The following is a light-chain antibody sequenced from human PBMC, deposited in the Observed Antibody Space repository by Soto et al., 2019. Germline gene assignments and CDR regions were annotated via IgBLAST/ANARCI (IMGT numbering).Light chain of an antibody. Sequence: DIQMTQSPSSLSASVGDRVTITCRASQTISNYVHWYQQKPGKAPRLLIYAASSLQSGVPSRFSGRRSGTDFTLTISSLQPEDFAAYYCQQSSSYPLTFGGGTKVEIK. CDR1: QTISNY. J-gene: IGKJ4*01. CDR2: AAS. CDR3: QQSSSYPLT. V-gene: IGKV1-39*01.